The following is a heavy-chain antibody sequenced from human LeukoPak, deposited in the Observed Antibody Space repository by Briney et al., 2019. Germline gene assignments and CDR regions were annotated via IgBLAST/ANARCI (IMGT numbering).Heavy chain of an antibody. CDR3: AGGYCSGGSCYSGFFDC. V-gene: IGHV1-69*05. CDR2: IIPIFGTA. J-gene: IGHJ4*02. Sequence: SVKVSCKASGGTFSSYAISWVRQAPGQGLEWMGGIIPIFGTANYAQKFQGRVTITTDESTSTAYMELSSLRSEDKAVYYCAGGYCSGGSCYSGFFDCWGQGTLVTVSS. CDR1: GGTFSSYA. D-gene: IGHD2-15*01.